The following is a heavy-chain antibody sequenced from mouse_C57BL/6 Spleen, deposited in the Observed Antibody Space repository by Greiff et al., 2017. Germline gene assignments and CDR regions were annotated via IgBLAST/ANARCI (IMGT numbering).Heavy chain of an antibody. Sequence: VQLQQSGAELARPGASVKLSCKASGYTFTSYGISWVKQRTGQGLEWIGEIYPRSGNTYYNEKFKGKATLTADKSSSTAYMELRSLTSEDSAVYFCARYTTVVATRDYYAMDYWGQGTSVTVSS. D-gene: IGHD1-1*01. CDR2: IYPRSGNT. CDR3: ARYTTVVATRDYYAMDY. J-gene: IGHJ4*01. CDR1: GYTFTSYG. V-gene: IGHV1-81*01.